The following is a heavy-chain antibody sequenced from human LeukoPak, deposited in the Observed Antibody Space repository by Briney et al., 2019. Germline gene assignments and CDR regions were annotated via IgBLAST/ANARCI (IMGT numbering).Heavy chain of an antibody. CDR1: GGSISSYY. J-gene: IGHJ3*02. CDR2: IYTSGST. V-gene: IGHV4-4*07. CDR3: ARLPCSGGSCYWDPGAFDI. Sequence: SETLSLTCTVSGGSISSYYWSWIRQPAGKGLEWIGRIYTSGSTNYNPSLKSRVTMSVDTSKNQFSLKLSSVTAADTAVYYCARLPCSGGSCYWDPGAFDIWGQGTMVTVSS. D-gene: IGHD2-15*01.